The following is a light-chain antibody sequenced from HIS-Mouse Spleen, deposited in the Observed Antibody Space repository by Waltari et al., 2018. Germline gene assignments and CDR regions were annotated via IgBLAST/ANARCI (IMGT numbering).Light chain of an antibody. CDR2: DDS. Sequence: SYVLTQPPSVSVAPGKTARITRGGNNLGSKSLHWYQQKPGQAPVLVVYDDSDRPSGIPERFSGSNSGNTATLTISRVEAGDEADYYCQVWDSSSDHVVFGGGTKLTVL. CDR1: NLGSKS. V-gene: IGLV3-21*03. J-gene: IGLJ2*01. CDR3: QVWDSSSDHVV.